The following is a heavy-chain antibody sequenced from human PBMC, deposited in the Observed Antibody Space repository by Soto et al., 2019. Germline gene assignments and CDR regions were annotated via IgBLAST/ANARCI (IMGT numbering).Heavy chain of an antibody. V-gene: IGHV3-11*01. J-gene: IGHJ4*02. CDR3: ARANDRCQLLWFGELCYFDY. D-gene: IGHD3-10*01. CDR2: ISSSGSTI. CDR1: GFTFSDYY. Sequence: GGSLRLSCAASGFTFSDYYMSWIRQAPGKGLEWVSYISSSGSTIYYADSVKGRFTISRDNAKNSLYLQMNSLRAEDTAVYYCARANDRCQLLWFGELCYFDYWGQGTLVTVSS.